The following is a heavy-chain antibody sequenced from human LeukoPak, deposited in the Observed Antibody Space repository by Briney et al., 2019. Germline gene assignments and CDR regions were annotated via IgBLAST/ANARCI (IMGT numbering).Heavy chain of an antibody. CDR1: GFTFSHYA. CDR2: KWNDGSDK. J-gene: IGHJ4*02. V-gene: IGHV3-33*06. D-gene: IGHD4-11*01. CDR3: AKDAERGFDFSNSLES. Sequence: GTSLRLSCATSGFTFSHYAMHWVRQAPGKGLEWVAVKWNDGSDKYYGDSVKGRFTISRDNSEKTVYLQMNTLRVEDTAVYYCAKDAERGFDFSNSLESWGQGTLVTVSS.